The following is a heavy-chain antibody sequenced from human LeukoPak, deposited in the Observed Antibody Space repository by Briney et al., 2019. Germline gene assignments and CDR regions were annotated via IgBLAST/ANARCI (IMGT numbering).Heavy chain of an antibody. J-gene: IGHJ4*02. D-gene: IGHD1-26*01. CDR3: ARDLSGAWDF. V-gene: IGHV3-74*01. CDR1: GFSYSRYW. Sequence: GGSLRLSCADSGFSYSRYWMHWVRQVPGKGLVWVSRINEDGSITNYADSVKGRFTISRDNAKRTLYLQMHSLRAEDTAMYYCARDLSGAWDFWGQGTLVTVSS. CDR2: INEDGSIT.